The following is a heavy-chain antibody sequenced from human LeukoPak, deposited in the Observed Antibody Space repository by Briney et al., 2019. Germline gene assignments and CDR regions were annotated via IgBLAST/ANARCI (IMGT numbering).Heavy chain of an antibody. J-gene: IGHJ4*02. CDR1: GASVSKSFYF. Sequence: SETLCLTCTVSGASVSKSFYFWGWLRQPPGKGLEWIGSLFYSGSTYYNPSLKSRVTISKASSGNQLSLISLKMTSVTAADTALYYCARGFDNWGQGTVVTVSS. CDR3: ARGFDN. V-gene: IGHV4-39*07. CDR2: LFYSGST.